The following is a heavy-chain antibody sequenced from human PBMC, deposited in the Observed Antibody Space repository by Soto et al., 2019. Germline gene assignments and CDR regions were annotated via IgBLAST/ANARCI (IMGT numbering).Heavy chain of an antibody. J-gene: IGHJ5*02. CDR1: GGSISRSSYC. Sequence: QLQLQESGPGLVKPSETLSLTCTVSGGSISRSSYCWGWIRQPPGKGLEWIGSLCYGGSTYYSPSLKCRVTISVDTSKNQVSLNLSSVTASETAVYYCSRRAPEGFDPWGQGILVSISS. CDR2: LCYGGST. CDR3: SRRAPEGFDP. V-gene: IGHV4-39*01.